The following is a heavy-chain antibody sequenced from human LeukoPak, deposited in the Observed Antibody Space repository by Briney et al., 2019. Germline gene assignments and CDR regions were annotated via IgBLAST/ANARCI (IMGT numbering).Heavy chain of an antibody. J-gene: IGHJ4*02. Sequence: SETLSLTCTVSGGSISSSTYYWGWIRQPPGKGLEWIGSIYYSGSTYYNPSLKSRVTISADTSKNQFSLKLSSVTAADTAVYYCASIVRSGRYYFAYWGQGTLVTVSS. CDR2: IYYSGST. V-gene: IGHV4-39*01. CDR3: ASIVRSGRYYFAY. CDR1: GGSISSSTYY. D-gene: IGHD6-19*01.